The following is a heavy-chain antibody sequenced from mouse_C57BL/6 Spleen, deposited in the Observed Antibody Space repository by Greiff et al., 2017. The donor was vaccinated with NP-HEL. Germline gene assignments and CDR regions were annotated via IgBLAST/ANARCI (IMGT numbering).Heavy chain of an antibody. J-gene: IGHJ4*01. Sequence: VQLQQSGAELVRPGASVKLSCTASGFNIKDYYMHWVKQRPEQGLEWIGRIDPEDGDTEYAPKFQGKANMTADTSSNTAYLQLSSLTSEDTAVDYCTTRGYVGAMDYWGQGTSVTVSS. D-gene: IGHD3-1*01. CDR3: TTRGYVGAMDY. CDR2: IDPEDGDT. V-gene: IGHV14-1*01. CDR1: GFNIKDYY.